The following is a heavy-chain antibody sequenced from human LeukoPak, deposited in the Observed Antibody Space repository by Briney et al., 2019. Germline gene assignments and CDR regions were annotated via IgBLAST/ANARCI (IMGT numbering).Heavy chain of an antibody. Sequence: SETLSLTCTVSGGSISSYHWGWIRQPPGKGLEWIGYIYYSGSTNYNPSLKSRVTISVDTSKNQFSLKLSSVTAADTAVYYCARHEGVAAVYWGQGTLVTVSS. CDR1: GGSISSYH. J-gene: IGHJ4*02. CDR2: IYYSGST. CDR3: ARHEGVAAVY. V-gene: IGHV4-59*08. D-gene: IGHD6-13*01.